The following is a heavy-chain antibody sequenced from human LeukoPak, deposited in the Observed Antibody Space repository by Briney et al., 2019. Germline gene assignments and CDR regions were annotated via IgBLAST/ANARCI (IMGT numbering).Heavy chain of an antibody. CDR3: AKAKNYYYYYMDV. CDR1: GFTFSSYG. V-gene: IGHV3-23*01. CDR2: ISGSGGST. Sequence: GGSLRLSCAASGFTFSSYGMSWVRQAPGKGLEWVSAISGSGGSTYYADSVRGRFTISRDNSKNTLYLQMNSLRAEDTAVYYCAKAKNYYYYYMDVWGKGTTVTISS. J-gene: IGHJ6*03.